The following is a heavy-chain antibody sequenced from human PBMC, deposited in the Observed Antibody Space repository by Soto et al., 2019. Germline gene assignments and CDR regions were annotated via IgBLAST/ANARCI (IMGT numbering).Heavy chain of an antibody. V-gene: IGHV3-21*01. CDR3: ARGPELDCIGGSCYSGWFDP. Sequence: PGGSLRLSCAASGFTFSSYSMNWVRQAPGKGLEWVSSISSSSSYIYYADSVKGRFTISRDNAKNSLYPQMNSLRAEDTAVYYCARGPELDCIGGSCYSGWFDPWGQGTLVTVSS. CDR2: ISSSSSYI. D-gene: IGHD2-15*01. J-gene: IGHJ5*02. CDR1: GFTFSSYS.